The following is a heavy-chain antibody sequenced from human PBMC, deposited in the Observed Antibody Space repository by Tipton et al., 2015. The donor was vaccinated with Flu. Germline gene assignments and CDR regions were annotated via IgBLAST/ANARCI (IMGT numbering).Heavy chain of an antibody. V-gene: IGHV3-7*01. CDR3: VRAIAAAGSR. CDR2: INQDGSEK. Sequence: GSLRLSCAASGFTLSSYWMSWVRQAPGKGLEWVGNINQDGSEKYSVDSVRGRFTITRDNAKNSVDLQMNSLRVEDTAVYYCVRAIAAAGSRWGQGTLVTVSS. CDR1: GFTLSSYW. J-gene: IGHJ4*02. D-gene: IGHD6-13*01.